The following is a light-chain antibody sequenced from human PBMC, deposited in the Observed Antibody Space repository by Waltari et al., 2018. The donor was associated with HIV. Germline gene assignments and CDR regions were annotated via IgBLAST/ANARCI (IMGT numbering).Light chain of an antibody. J-gene: IGLJ1*01. CDR1: SSDVGAYDY. V-gene: IGLV2-14*03. CDR2: DVN. CDR3: SSYTTSSTYV. Sequence: QSALTQPASVSGSPGQSITISCTGTSSDVGAYDYVSWYQQHPGKAPKLMIYDVNNRPSGVSHRFSGSKSATTASLTFSGLQAEDEADYYCSSYTTSSTYVFGTGTKVTVL.